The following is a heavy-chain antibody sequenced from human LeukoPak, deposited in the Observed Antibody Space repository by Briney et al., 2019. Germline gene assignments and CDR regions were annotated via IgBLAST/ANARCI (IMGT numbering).Heavy chain of an antibody. CDR1: GFSISSGYF. D-gene: IGHD3-3*01. Sequence: TSDTLSLTCSVSGFSISSGYFWGWIRQPPGKGLEWIGNIYTTGTGSTYYNPSVLSRFTLSSDRSKNQFSLKMNSVTAADTAVYYCERGQIYDYWTPVSWKFDLWGRGTLVTVSS. CDR2: IYTTGTGST. J-gene: IGHJ2*01. V-gene: IGHV4-38-2*02. CDR3: ERGQIYDYWTPVSWKFDL.